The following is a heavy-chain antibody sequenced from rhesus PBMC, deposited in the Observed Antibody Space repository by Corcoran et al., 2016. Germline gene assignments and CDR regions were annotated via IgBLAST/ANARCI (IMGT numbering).Heavy chain of an antibody. J-gene: IGHJ1*01. V-gene: IGHV4-65*02. D-gene: IGHD2-39*01. Sequence: QVQLQESGPGLVKPSETLSLTCGVSGVSISSPNWWSWIRQPPGKGLEWSGNIGGSSGSTYYNPSLKSRVTISKDTSKNQFSLKLSSVTAADTAVYYCAIISYAGDFEFWGQGALVTVSS. CDR1: GVSISSPNW. CDR3: AIISYAGDFEF. CDR2: IGGSSGST.